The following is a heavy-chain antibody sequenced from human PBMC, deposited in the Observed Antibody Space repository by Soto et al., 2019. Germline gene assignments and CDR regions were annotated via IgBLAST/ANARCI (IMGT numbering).Heavy chain of an antibody. D-gene: IGHD3-9*01. CDR1: GLSFSSYA. V-gene: IGHV3-23*01. J-gene: IGHJ4*02. Sequence: EVQVLESGGGLAQPGRSLRLSCAVSGLSFSSYAMTWVRQSPGKGLEWVSSISRSGNSTYSEDSVRGRFTISRDNSKNTLYLQMNNLRAEDTAVYYCAKEAKILDWLPTSYYFDCWGQGTLVTVSS. CDR2: ISRSGNST. CDR3: AKEAKILDWLPTSYYFDC.